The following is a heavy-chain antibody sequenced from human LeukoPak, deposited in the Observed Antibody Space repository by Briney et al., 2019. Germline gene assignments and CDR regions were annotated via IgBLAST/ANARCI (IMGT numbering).Heavy chain of an antibody. D-gene: IGHD3-22*01. V-gene: IGHV4-59*01. CDR2: IYYTGST. CDR1: GGSFSGYY. CDR3: ARDRIGSYYDSSGYYEGFDY. J-gene: IGHJ4*02. Sequence: SETLSLTCAVYGGSFSGYYWSWIRQPPGKGLEWIGYIYYTGSTNYNPSLKSRVTISVDTSKNQFSLKLSSVTAADTAVYYCARDRIGSYYDSSGYYEGFDYWGLGTLVTVSS.